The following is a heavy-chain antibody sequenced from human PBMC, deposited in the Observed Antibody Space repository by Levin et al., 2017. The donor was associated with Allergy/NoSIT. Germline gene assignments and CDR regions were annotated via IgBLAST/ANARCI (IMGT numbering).Heavy chain of an antibody. CDR2: INSDGSST. CDR1: GFTFSNYW. V-gene: IGHV3-74*01. J-gene: IGHJ3*02. CDR3: AREGSSGWYGDAFDI. Sequence: PGGSLRLSCAASGFTFSNYWMHWVRQDPGKGLVWVSRINSDGSSTTYADSVKGRFTISRDNAKNTLYLQMNSLRAEDTALYYCAREGSSGWYGDAFDIWGQGTMVIVSS. D-gene: IGHD6-19*01.